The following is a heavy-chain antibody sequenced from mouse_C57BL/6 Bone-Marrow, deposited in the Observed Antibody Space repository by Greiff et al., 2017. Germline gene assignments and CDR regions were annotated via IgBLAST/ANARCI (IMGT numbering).Heavy chain of an antibody. CDR2: IYPRGGNT. J-gene: IGHJ1*03. CDR3: ARSGVLLRWDYWYFDV. V-gene: IGHV1-81*01. CDR1: GYTFTSYG. D-gene: IGHD1-1*01. Sequence: QVHVKQSGAELARPGASVKLSCKASGYTFTSYGISWVKQRTGQGLEWIGEIYPRGGNTYYNEKFKGKATLTADKSSSTAYMELRSLTSEDSAVYFCARSGVLLRWDYWYFDVWGTGTTVTVSS.